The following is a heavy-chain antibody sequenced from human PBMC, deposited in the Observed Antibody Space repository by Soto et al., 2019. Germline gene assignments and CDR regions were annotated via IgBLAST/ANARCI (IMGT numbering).Heavy chain of an antibody. J-gene: IGHJ4*02. CDR3: ARDIGSYAYAEGY. CDR2: VYSSGTT. CDR1: GGSINSYW. Sequence: SETLSLTCSVSGGSINSYWWSWIRQPAGKGLEWIGRVYSSGTTVYNPSLNNRATMSVETSKNQFSLKLTSVTAADTAVYYCARDIGSYAYAEGYWGQGIQVTVSS. V-gene: IGHV4-4*07. D-gene: IGHD2-2*01.